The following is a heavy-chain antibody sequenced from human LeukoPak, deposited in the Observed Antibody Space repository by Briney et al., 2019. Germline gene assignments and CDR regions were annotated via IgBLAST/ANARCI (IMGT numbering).Heavy chain of an antibody. CDR3: ASRIVVVPAASADRPTYYYYYGMDV. D-gene: IGHD2-2*01. CDR1: GYTFTSYG. V-gene: IGHV1-18*01. Sequence: GASVKVSCKASGYTFTSYGISWVRQAPGQGLEWMGWISAYNGNTNYAQKLQGRVTMTTDTSTSTAYMELSSLRSEDTAVYYCASRIVVVPAASADRPTYYYYYGMDVWGQGTTVTVSS. CDR2: ISAYNGNT. J-gene: IGHJ6*02.